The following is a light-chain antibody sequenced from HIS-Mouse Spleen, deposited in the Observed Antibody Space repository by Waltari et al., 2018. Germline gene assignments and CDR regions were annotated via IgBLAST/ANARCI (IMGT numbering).Light chain of an antibody. V-gene: IGLV2-23*01. CDR1: SSDVGSYHL. CDR3: CSYAGSSTPVV. CDR2: EGS. J-gene: IGLJ2*01. Sequence: QSALTQPASVSGSPGQSITIPCTGTSSDVGSYHLVSWYQQHPGKAPKLTIYEGSKRPSGVSNRFSGSKSGNTASLTISGLQAEDEADYYCCSYAGSSTPVVFGGGTKLTVL.